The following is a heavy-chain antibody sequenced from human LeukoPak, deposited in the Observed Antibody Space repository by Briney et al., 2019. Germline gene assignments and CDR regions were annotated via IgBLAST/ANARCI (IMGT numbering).Heavy chain of an antibody. CDR1: GFTFSSYS. CDR2: ISSSSSTI. V-gene: IGHV3-48*01. Sequence: GGSLRLSCAASGFTFSSYSMNWVRQAPGKGLEWVSYISSSSSTIYYADSVKGRFTISRDNAKNSLYLQMNSLRAEDTAVYYCARVGLHGGLDIWGQGTMVTVSS. J-gene: IGHJ3*02. CDR3: ARVGLHGGLDI. D-gene: IGHD5-24*01.